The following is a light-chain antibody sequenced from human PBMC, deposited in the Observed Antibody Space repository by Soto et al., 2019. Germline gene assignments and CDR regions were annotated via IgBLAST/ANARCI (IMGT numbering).Light chain of an antibody. J-gene: IGKJ4*01. V-gene: IGKV3-20*01. CDR2: GAS. CDR1: QSVSSSY. Sequence: EIVLTQSPGTLSLSPGERATLSCRASQSVSSSYLAWYQQKPGQAPRLLIYGASSRATGIPDRFSGSGSGTDFTLTISRLEPEDFAVYYCRKCGTSPLTFGGGTKVEIK. CDR3: RKCGTSPLT.